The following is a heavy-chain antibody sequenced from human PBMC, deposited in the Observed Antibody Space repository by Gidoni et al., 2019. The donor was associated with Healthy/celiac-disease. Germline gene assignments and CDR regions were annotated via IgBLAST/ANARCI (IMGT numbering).Heavy chain of an antibody. CDR2: IDWDDDK. V-gene: IGHV2-70*15. CDR1: RFSLSTSGVC. Sequence: QVTLRESGPALVKPTQTLTLTCTFSRFSLSTSGVCVSWIRQPPGKALEWLARIDWDDDKYYSTSLKTRLTISKDTSKNQVVLTMTNMDPVDTATYYCARILRYCSGGSCYQAIDYWGQGTLVTVSS. D-gene: IGHD2-15*01. CDR3: ARILRYCSGGSCYQAIDY. J-gene: IGHJ4*02.